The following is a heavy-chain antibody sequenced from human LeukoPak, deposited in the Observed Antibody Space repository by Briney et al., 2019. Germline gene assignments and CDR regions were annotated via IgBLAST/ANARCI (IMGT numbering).Heavy chain of an antibody. CDR3: ARRIGLVTPNAFDI. D-gene: IGHD2-21*01. Sequence: SETLSLTCTVSGGSISSSSHYWGWIRQPPGKGLEWIGSIYYSGSTYYNPSLKSRVTISVDTSKNQFSLKLSSVTAADTAVYYCARRIGLVTPNAFDIWGQGTMVTVSS. V-gene: IGHV4-39*01. CDR2: IYYSGST. CDR1: GGSISSSSHY. J-gene: IGHJ3*02.